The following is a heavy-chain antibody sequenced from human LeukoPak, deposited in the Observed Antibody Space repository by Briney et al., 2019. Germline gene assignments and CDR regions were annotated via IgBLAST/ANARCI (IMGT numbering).Heavy chain of an antibody. CDR1: SGSIGSFY. Sequence: SETLSLTCTVSSGSIGSFYWSWIRLPPGKDLEWIGYIYYTGATYYNPYLKSRVTISLDTSKNQFSLKLSSVTAADAAVYYCARAGYSYGTGYYFDYWGQGALVTVSS. V-gene: IGHV4-59*01. CDR2: IYYTGAT. D-gene: IGHD5-18*01. CDR3: ARAGYSYGTGYYFDY. J-gene: IGHJ4*02.